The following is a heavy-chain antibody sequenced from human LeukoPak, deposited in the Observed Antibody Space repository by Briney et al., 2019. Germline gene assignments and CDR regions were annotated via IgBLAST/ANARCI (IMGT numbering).Heavy chain of an antibody. J-gene: IGHJ4*02. D-gene: IGHD5-18*01. CDR2: IYDSGST. CDR3: ARGDNYGFFDGDFDC. Sequence: SETLSLTCTVSGGSISTYYWSWIRQPPGKGLEWIGYIYDSGSTNYNPSLKSRVTISVDTSKNQFSLQLRSVTAADTAVYYCARGDNYGFFDGDFDCWGQGTLVTVSS. V-gene: IGHV4-59*12. CDR1: GGSISTYY.